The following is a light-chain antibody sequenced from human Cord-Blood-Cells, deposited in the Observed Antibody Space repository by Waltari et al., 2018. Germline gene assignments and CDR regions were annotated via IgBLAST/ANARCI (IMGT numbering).Light chain of an antibody. CDR1: SRDIGSYNL. CDR3: CSYAGSSYV. J-gene: IGLJ1*01. Sequence: SALTQPASVSGSPGQSITTSCTGTSRDIGSYNLVTWYQKHPVKAPKLMIYEVSKRPSVVSNRFSGSKSGNTASLTISGLQAEDEADYYCCSYAGSSYVFGTGTKVTVL. V-gene: IGLV2-23*02. CDR2: EVS.